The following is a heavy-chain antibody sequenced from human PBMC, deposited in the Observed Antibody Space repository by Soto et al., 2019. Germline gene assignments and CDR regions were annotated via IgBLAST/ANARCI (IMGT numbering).Heavy chain of an antibody. J-gene: IGHJ5*02. CDR3: ARALRFLEWLSPSGWFDP. V-gene: IGHV4-30-4*01. CDR2: IYYSGST. Sequence: SETLSLICTVSGGSISSGDYYWSWIRQPPGKGLEWIGYIYYSGSTYYNPSLKSRVTISVDTSKNQFSLKLSSVTAADTAVYYCARALRFLEWLSPSGWFDPWGQGTLVTVSS. CDR1: GGSISSGDYY. D-gene: IGHD3-3*01.